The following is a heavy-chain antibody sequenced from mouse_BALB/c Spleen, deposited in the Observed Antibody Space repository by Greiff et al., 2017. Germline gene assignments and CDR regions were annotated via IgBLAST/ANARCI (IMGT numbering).Heavy chain of an antibody. Sequence: EVHLVESGGGLVQPGGSRKLSCAASGFTFSSFGMHWVRQAPEKGLEWVAYISSGSSTIYYADTVKGRFTISRDNPKNTLFLQMTSLRSEDTAMYYCASGRNYYAMDYWGQGTSVTVSS. CDR3: ASGRNYYAMDY. J-gene: IGHJ4*01. CDR1: GFTFSSFG. V-gene: IGHV5-17*02. D-gene: IGHD3-2*02. CDR2: ISSGSSTI.